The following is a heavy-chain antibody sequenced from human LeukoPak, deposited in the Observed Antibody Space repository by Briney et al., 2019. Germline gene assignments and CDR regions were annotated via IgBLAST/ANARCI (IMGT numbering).Heavy chain of an antibody. Sequence: SVKVSCKASGGTFSSYAISWVRQAPGQGLEWMGGIIPIFGTANYAQKFQGRVTITADESMSTAYMELSSLRSEDTAVYYCARGTDTAMVTPIAHDYWGQGTLVTVSS. D-gene: IGHD5-18*01. CDR2: IIPIFGTA. V-gene: IGHV1-69*13. CDR1: GGTFSSYA. CDR3: ARGTDTAMVTPIAHDY. J-gene: IGHJ4*02.